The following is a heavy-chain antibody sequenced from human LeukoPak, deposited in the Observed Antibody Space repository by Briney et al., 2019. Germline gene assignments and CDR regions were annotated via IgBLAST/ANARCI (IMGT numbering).Heavy chain of an antibody. CDR1: GFTVSSNY. J-gene: IGHJ6*02. CDR3: ESRDKGYYYGMDV. D-gene: IGHD5-24*01. V-gene: IGHV3-66*01. Sequence: PGGSLRLSCAASGFTVSSNYMSWVRQAPGKGLEWVSLLYSSGSTYYADSVKGRFTISRDNSKNTLYLQMNSLRAEDTAVYYCESRDKGYYYGMDVWGQGTTVTVSS. CDR2: LYSSGST.